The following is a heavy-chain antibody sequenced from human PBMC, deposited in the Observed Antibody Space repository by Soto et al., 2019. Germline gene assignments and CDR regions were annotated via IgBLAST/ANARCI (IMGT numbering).Heavy chain of an antibody. CDR2: IKEDGSDK. V-gene: IGHV3-7*05. J-gene: IGHJ4*02. Sequence: GGPLRLSCAASGFTFSSHWMTWVRQAPGKGLEWVANIKEDGSDKYYVDSVKGRFIISRDNAKNSLYLQMDSLRAEDTAVYYCARDNSLVYWGQGTLVTVSS. D-gene: IGHD5-18*01. CDR1: GFTFSSHW. CDR3: ARDNSLVY.